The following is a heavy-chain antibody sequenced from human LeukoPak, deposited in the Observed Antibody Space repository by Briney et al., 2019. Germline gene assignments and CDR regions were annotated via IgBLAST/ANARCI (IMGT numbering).Heavy chain of an antibody. D-gene: IGHD6-19*01. CDR1: GGSISSYY. CDR3: ARSITVAGTLDYFDY. V-gene: IGHV4-34*01. J-gene: IGHJ4*01. Sequence: SETLSLTCTVSGGSISSYYWSWLRQPPGEGLEWIGEINDSGGTTYNPSLKSRVIMSIDTSKNQFSLKLTSVTAADTAVYYCARSITVAGTLDYFDYWGQGTLVTVSS. CDR2: INDSGGT.